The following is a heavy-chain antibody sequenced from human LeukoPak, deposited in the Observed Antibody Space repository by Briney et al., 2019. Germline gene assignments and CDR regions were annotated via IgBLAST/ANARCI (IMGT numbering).Heavy chain of an antibody. V-gene: IGHV1-2*02. J-gene: IGHJ4*02. CDR2: ISPDNGAT. D-gene: IGHD5-12*01. CDR3: ARDPGLVTTIDFDY. Sequence: ASVKVSCKASGYTFTGYYMHWVRQAPGQGLEWMGWISPDNGATNYAQKFQGRVTMTRDTSISSAYMELSRLRSDDTAVYYCARDPGLVTTIDFDYWGQGTLVTVPS. CDR1: GYTFTGYY.